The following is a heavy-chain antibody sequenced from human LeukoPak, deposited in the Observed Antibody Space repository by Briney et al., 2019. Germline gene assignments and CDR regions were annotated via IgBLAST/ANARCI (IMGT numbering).Heavy chain of an antibody. CDR2: INPSGGST. CDR3: ARETASWSKPYYYYYMDV. Sequence: ASVKVSCKASGCTFTSYYMHWVRQAPGQGLEWMGIINPSGGSTSYAQKFQGRVTMTRDTSKNQFSLKLSSVTAADTAVYYCARETASWSKPYYYYYMDVWGKGTTVTVSS. D-gene: IGHD6-13*01. V-gene: IGHV1-46*01. J-gene: IGHJ6*03. CDR1: GCTFTSYY.